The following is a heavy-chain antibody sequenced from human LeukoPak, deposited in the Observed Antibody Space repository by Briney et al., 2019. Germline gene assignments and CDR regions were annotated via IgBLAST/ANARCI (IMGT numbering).Heavy chain of an antibody. CDR1: GYTFTSYY. CDR3: ARASGYDSSGYWKDY. D-gene: IGHD3-22*01. V-gene: IGHV1-2*02. CDR2: INPNSGGP. J-gene: IGHJ4*02. Sequence: GASVKVSCKASGYTFTSYYLHWVRQAPGQGPEWMGWINPNSGGPNYAQEFQGRVTMTRDTSISTAYMELSRLRSDDTAVYYCARASGYDSSGYWKDYWGQGTLVTVSS.